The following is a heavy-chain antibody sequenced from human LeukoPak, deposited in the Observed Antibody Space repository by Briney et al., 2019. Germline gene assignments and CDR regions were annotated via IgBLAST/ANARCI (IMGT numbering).Heavy chain of an antibody. Sequence: PGGSLRLSCAASGFTFSSYEMNWVRQAPGKGLEWVSYISSSGSTIYYADSVKGRFTISRDNAKNSLYVQTNSLRAEDTAVYYWARVGKVGSTGATSFDYWGQGTLVTVSS. V-gene: IGHV3-48*03. J-gene: IGHJ4*02. D-gene: IGHD1-26*01. CDR3: ARVGKVGSTGATSFDY. CDR2: ISSSGSTI. CDR1: GFTFSSYE.